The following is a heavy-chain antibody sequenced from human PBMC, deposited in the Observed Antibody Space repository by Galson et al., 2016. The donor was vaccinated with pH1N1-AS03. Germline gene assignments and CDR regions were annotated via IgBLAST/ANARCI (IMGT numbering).Heavy chain of an antibody. J-gene: IGHJ3*02. Sequence: SLTCTVPGGSISGYYWSWIRQPAGKGLEWIGRMYTSGSTNYNPSLKSRVTMSVDTSKNQLSLKLSSVTAADTAVYYCARVIGGSYYAFDIWGQGTMVTVSS. V-gene: IGHV4-4*07. D-gene: IGHD1-26*01. CDR3: ARVIGGSYYAFDI. CDR1: GGSISGYY. CDR2: MYTSGST.